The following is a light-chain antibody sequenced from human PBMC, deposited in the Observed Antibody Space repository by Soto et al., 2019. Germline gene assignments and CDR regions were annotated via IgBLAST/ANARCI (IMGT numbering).Light chain of an antibody. CDR3: QTWGTGFRV. CDR2: VNSDGSH. V-gene: IGLV4-69*01. Sequence: QSVLTQSPSASASLGASVKLTCTLSSGHKKYAIAWHQQQPQKGPRYLMNVNSDGSHSKGDGIPDRFSGSSSGTERYLISSSLQSEDEADYYCQTWGTGFRVFGGGTKVTVL. CDR1: SGHKKYA. J-gene: IGLJ3*02.